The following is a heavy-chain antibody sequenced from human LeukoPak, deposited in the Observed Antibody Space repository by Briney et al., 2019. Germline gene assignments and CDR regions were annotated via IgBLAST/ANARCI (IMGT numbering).Heavy chain of an antibody. Sequence: PSETLSLTCTVSGGSISSYYWSWIRQSPGKGLEWIGYIDYSGSTRYNPSLESRVTISVDTSKNQISLELSSVTAADTAVYYCASQDSGWFGYWGQGTLVTVSS. CDR2: IDYSGST. CDR3: ASQDSGWFGY. CDR1: GGSISSYY. V-gene: IGHV4-59*08. J-gene: IGHJ4*02. D-gene: IGHD6-19*01.